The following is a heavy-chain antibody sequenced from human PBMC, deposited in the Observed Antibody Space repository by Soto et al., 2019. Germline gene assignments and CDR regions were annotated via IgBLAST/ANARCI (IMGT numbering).Heavy chain of an antibody. CDR1: GGTFSSYA. D-gene: IGHD3-10*01. CDR2: HIPIFGTA. Sequence: QVQLVQSGAEVKKPGSSVKVSCKASGGTFSSYAISWVRQAPGQGLEWMGGHIPIFGTANDAQKFQGRVTITADESTSTAYMELSSLRSEDTAVYYCATQTHRASAIWFGELPDYWGQGTLVTVSS. CDR3: ATQTHRASAIWFGELPDY. V-gene: IGHV1-69*12. J-gene: IGHJ4*02.